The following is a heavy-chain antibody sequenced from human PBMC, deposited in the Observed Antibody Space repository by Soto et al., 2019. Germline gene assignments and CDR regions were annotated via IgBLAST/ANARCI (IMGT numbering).Heavy chain of an antibody. CDR3: ARVSSSWGLVNYFDY. D-gene: IGHD6-13*01. J-gene: IGHJ4*02. V-gene: IGHV4-59*01. Sequence: SETLSLTCTFSGYSISSYSWSLIRQPPGKGLEWIGNIHYNGNTKYSPSLKSRVTISVDTSKNQFSLKLSSVTAADTAVYYCARVSSSWGLVNYFDYWGQGTLVTVSS. CDR2: IHYNGNT. CDR1: GYSISSYS.